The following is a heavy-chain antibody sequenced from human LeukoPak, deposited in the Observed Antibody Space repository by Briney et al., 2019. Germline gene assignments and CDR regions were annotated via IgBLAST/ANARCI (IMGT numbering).Heavy chain of an antibody. V-gene: IGHV1-18*01. CDR1: GYTFTSYG. J-gene: IGHJ4*02. D-gene: IGHD3-9*01. Sequence: GASVKVSCKASGYTFTSYGISWVRQAPGQGLEWMGWISAYNGNTNYAQKLQGRVTMTTDTSTSTAYMELRSLRSDDTAVYYCARHYDILTGYPIRSDYWGQGTLVTVSS. CDR3: ARHYDILTGYPIRSDY. CDR2: ISAYNGNT.